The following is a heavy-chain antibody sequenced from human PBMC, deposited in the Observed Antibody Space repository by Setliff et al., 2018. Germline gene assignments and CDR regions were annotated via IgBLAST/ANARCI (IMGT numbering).Heavy chain of an antibody. D-gene: IGHD4-17*01. CDR3: ARPVRDYGGNRPWWYFDL. V-gene: IGHV4-39*01. J-gene: IGHJ2*01. Sequence: PSETLSLTCTVSGGSISSSSYYWGWIRQPPGKGLEWIGSIYYSGSTYYNPSLKSRVTISVDTSKNQFSLKLSSVTAADTAVYYCARPVRDYGGNRPWWYFDLWGRGTLVTVSS. CDR1: GGSISSSSYY. CDR2: IYYSGST.